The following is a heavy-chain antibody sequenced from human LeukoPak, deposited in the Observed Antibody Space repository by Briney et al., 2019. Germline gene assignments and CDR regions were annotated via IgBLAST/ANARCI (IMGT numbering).Heavy chain of an antibody. CDR3: ARDGEIGYCSSTSCYTFNAFDI. D-gene: IGHD2-2*02. V-gene: IGHV1-2*02. CDR2: INPNSGGT. Sequence: ASVKVSCKASGYTFTGYYMHWVRQAPGQGLEWMGWINPNSGGTNYAQKFQGRVTMTRDTSISTAYMELSRLRSDDTAVYYCARDGEIGYCSSTSCYTFNAFDIWGQGTMVTVSS. J-gene: IGHJ3*02. CDR1: GYTFTGYY.